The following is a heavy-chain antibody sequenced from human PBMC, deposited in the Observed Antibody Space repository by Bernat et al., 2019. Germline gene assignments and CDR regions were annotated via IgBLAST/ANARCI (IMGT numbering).Heavy chain of an antibody. Sequence: EVQLVESGGGLIQPGGSLRLSCAASGFTVSSNYMSWVRQAPGKGLEWVSVIYSGGSTYYADSVKGRFTISRDNSKNTLYLQMNSLRAEDTAVYYCARDQRDYDILTGYFFRGALDIWGQGTMVTVSS. CDR2: IYSGGST. CDR1: GFTVSSNY. V-gene: IGHV3-53*01. J-gene: IGHJ3*02. CDR3: ARDQRDYDILTGYFFRGALDI. D-gene: IGHD3-9*01.